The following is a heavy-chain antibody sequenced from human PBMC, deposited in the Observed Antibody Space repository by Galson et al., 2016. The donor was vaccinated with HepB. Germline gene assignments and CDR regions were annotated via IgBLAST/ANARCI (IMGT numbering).Heavy chain of an antibody. CDR3: ASYFVQSWVGSDAFDT. CDR2: VFHSGLT. V-gene: IGHV4-4*02. D-gene: IGHD3-10*01. CDR1: GGSISSSDW. Sequence: SETLSLTCAVSGGSISSSDWWSWVRQPPGKRLEWIGEVFHSGLTYYNPSLKSRVTMSVDESKNLFSLKLMSVTAADTAVYYCASYFVQSWVGSDAFDTWGQGTLVTVSS. J-gene: IGHJ3*02.